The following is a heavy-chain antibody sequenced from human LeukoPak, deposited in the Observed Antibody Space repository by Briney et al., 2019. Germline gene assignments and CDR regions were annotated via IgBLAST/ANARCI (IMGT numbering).Heavy chain of an antibody. Sequence: GGSLRLSCAASGFRFTSYWMTWVRQAPGKGLEWVGNIGQDGSVKNYADSVKGLFTISRDNAKNSVFLQMDSLRAEDTAFYYCGNQCSGGICPENWGRGTLVTVSS. J-gene: IGHJ4*02. CDR1: GFRFTSYW. CDR3: GNQCSGGICPEN. D-gene: IGHD2-15*01. CDR2: IGQDGSVK. V-gene: IGHV3-7*01.